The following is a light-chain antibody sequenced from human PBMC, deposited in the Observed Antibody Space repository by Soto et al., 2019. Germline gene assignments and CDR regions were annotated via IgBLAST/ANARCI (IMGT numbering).Light chain of an antibody. Sequence: VIWMTQSPSLLSASTGDRVTISCRMSQGISSYLAWYQQKPGKAPELLIYAASNLEIGVPSRFSGSGSGTHFTFTISSLQTEDIGTYYCQQYDILPITFGRGTRLEI. CDR1: QGISSY. CDR2: AAS. CDR3: QQYDILPIT. J-gene: IGKJ5*01. V-gene: IGKV1D-8*03.